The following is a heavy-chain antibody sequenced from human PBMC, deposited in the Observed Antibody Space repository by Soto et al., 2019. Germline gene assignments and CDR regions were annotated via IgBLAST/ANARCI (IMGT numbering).Heavy chain of an antibody. CDR2: ISKSGATP. V-gene: IGHV3-23*01. Sequence: EVQLLESGGGLVQPGGSLRLSCAASGFAFNSYVMTWVRQAPGKGLEWVSTISKSGATPYYADSVRGRFTIFRDNSKNTLHLQMNSLRAEDTALYYCAKNQWGNVFDIWGQGTMLTVSS. J-gene: IGHJ3*02. D-gene: IGHD3-16*01. CDR1: GFAFNSYV. CDR3: AKNQWGNVFDI.